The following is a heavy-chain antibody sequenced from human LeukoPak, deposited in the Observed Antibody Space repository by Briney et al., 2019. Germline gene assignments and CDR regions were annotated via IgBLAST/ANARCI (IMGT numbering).Heavy chain of an antibody. V-gene: IGHV3-64D*06. CDR3: VKVAFVPQYQLLSHPYYFDY. Sequence: GGSLRLSCSASGFTFSSYAMHWVRQAPGKGLEYVSAISSNGGSTYYADSVKGRFTISRDNSKNTLYLQMSSLRAEDTAVYYRVKVAFVPQYQLLSHPYYFDYWGQGTLVTVSS. CDR2: ISSNGGST. CDR1: GFTFSSYA. J-gene: IGHJ4*02. D-gene: IGHD2-2*01.